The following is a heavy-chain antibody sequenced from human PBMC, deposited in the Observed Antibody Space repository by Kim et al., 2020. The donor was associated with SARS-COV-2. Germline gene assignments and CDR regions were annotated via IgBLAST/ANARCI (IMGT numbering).Heavy chain of an antibody. CDR3: ARHAQGTITIFGVLIRHPFDH. V-gene: IGHV4-39*01. CDR2: IYYSGST. D-gene: IGHD3-3*01. Sequence: SETLSLTCTVSGGSISSSSYYWGWIRQPPGKGREWIGSIYYSGSTYYNPSLKSRVTIAVYTSKNQFSLKLRSVTAADTAVYHCARHAQGTITIFGVLIRHPFDHWGQGTLVSVSS. CDR1: GGSISSSSYY. J-gene: IGHJ4*02.